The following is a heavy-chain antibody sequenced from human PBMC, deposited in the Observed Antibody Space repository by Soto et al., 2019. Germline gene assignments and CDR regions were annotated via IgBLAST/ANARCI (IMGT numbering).Heavy chain of an antibody. V-gene: IGHV1-69*01. Sequence: QVQLVQSGAEVKKPGSSVKVSCKASGGTFSSYAISWVRQAPGQGLEWMGGIIPIFGTANYAQKFQGRVTITADESTSTDYMELSSLGSEDTAVYYCARDWRDIVVVPAAIPYYYYGMDVWGHGTTVTVSS. J-gene: IGHJ6*02. CDR2: IIPIFGTA. CDR3: ARDWRDIVVVPAAIPYYYYGMDV. CDR1: GGTFSSYA. D-gene: IGHD2-2*02.